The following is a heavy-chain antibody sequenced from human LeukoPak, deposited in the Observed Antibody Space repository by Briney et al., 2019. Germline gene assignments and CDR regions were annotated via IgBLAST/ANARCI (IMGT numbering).Heavy chain of an antibody. D-gene: IGHD3-10*01. Sequence: GGSPRLSCAASGFTFNNYAMSWVRQAPGKGLEWVAAISGNGGRTYYTDSVKGRYTISRDNPKNTLYLLMNSLSAEDTALYYCAKEQTSSGYFDYWGQGTLVTVSS. CDR2: ISGNGGRT. J-gene: IGHJ4*02. V-gene: IGHV3-23*01. CDR3: AKEQTSSGYFDY. CDR1: GFTFNNYA.